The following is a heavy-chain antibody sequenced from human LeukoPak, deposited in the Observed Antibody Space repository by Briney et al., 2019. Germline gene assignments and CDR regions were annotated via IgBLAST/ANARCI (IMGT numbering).Heavy chain of an antibody. CDR1: GFTFSSYA. CDR3: ARADYYETSGPFGY. V-gene: IGHV3-21*01. CDR2: ISYNSNYI. Sequence: GGSLRLSCAASGFTFSSYAMSWARQAPGKGLEWVSFISYNSNYIFYADSVKGRFTISRDNAKNSLYLQMNSLRAEDTAVYYCARADYYETSGPFGYWGQGTLVIVSS. J-gene: IGHJ4*02. D-gene: IGHD3-22*01.